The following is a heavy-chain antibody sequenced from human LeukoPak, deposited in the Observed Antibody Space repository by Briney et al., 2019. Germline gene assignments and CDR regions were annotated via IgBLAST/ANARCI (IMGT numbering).Heavy chain of an antibody. J-gene: IGHJ4*02. CDR1: GFTFSSYA. CDR3: ARGEYSSSWFLDF. CDR2: ISYDGSNK. D-gene: IGHD6-13*01. V-gene: IGHV3-30*04. Sequence: PGRSLRLSCAASGFTFSSYAMHWVRQAPGKGLEWVAVISYDGSNKYYADSVKGRFTISRENSKNTLYLQMNSLRAEDTAIYYCARGEYSSSWFLDFWGQGTLVTVSS.